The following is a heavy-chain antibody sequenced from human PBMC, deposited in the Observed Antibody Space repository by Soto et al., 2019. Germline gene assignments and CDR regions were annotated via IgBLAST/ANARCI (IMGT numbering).Heavy chain of an antibody. CDR2: IYYRGSA. D-gene: IGHD6-13*01. CDR1: GGSISTTSFH. Sequence: PSETLSLTCAVSGGSISTTSFHWAWVRQPPGKGLEWIGSIYYRGSAYYNPALKSRVTMSVDTSKNQFSLRLTSVTAADTAVYSCAKHPAAAGKSYFFESWGQGTRVTVS. J-gene: IGHJ4*02. CDR3: AKHPAAAGKSYFFES. V-gene: IGHV4-39*01.